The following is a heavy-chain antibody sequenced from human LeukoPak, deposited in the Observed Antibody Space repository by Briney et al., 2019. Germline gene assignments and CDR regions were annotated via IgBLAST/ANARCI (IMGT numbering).Heavy chain of an antibody. CDR2: IIPIFGTA. D-gene: IGHD3-22*01. J-gene: IGHJ4*02. CDR1: GYTFTGYY. CDR3: ARSPRSGYYVYFDY. V-gene: IGHV1-69*06. Sequence: ASVNVSCKASGYTFTGYYMHWVRQAPGQGLEWMGGIIPIFGTANYAQKFQGRVTITADKSTSTAYMELSSLRSEDTAVYYCARSPRSGYYVYFDYWGQGTLVTVSS.